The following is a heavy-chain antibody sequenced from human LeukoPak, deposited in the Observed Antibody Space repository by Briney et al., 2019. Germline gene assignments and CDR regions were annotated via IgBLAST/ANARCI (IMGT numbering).Heavy chain of an antibody. J-gene: IGHJ5*02. D-gene: IGHD6-6*01. Sequence: GGSLRLSCAASGFSFSDYYMSWVRQAPGKGLEWVSVIYSGGGTYYADSVRGRFTISRDNSKNTPYLQLNSLRAEDTAVYYCARYPYSTSSWSDPWGQGTLVTVPS. V-gene: IGHV3-66*01. CDR3: ARYPYSTSSWSDP. CDR1: GFSFSDYY. CDR2: IYSGGGT.